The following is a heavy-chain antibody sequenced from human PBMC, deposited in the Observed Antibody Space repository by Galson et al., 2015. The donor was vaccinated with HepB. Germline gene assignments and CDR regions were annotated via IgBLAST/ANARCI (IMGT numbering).Heavy chain of an antibody. D-gene: IGHD3-9*01. CDR3: ARVPFPHYDILTGFTFDI. J-gene: IGHJ3*02. CDR2: INAGNGNT. V-gene: IGHV1-3*01. CDR1: GYTFTSYA. Sequence: SVKVSCKASGYTFTSYAMHWVRQAPGQRLEWMGWINAGNGNTKYSQKFQGRVTITRDTSASTAYMELSSLRSEDTAVYYCARVPFPHYDILTGFTFDIWGQGTMVTVSP.